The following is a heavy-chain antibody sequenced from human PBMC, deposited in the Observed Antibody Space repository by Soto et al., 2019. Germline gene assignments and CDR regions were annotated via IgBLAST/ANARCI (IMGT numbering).Heavy chain of an antibody. V-gene: IGHV5-51*01. CDR2: IYPGDSDT. D-gene: IGHD3-22*01. CDR1: GYSFTSCW. CDR3: ARHDAYSSGYYNNGFDP. J-gene: IGHJ5*02. Sequence: GESLKISCKGSGYSFTSCWIGWVRQMPGKGLEWMGIIYPGDSDTRYSPSFQCQVTISADKSISTAYLQWSSLKASDTAMYYCARHDAYSSGYYNNGFDPWGQGTLVTGS.